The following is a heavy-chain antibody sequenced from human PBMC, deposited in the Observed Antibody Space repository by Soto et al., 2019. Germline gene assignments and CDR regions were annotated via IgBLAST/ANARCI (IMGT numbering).Heavy chain of an antibody. Sequence: GGSLRLSCAASGFTFSSYAMHWVRQAPGKGLEWVAVISYDGSNKYYADSVKGRFTISRDNSKNTLYLQMNSLGAEDTAVYYCARDVRGYSYGYVDHAFDIWGQGTMVTVSS. J-gene: IGHJ3*02. CDR3: ARDVRGYSYGYVDHAFDI. CDR1: GFTFSSYA. D-gene: IGHD5-18*01. CDR2: ISYDGSNK. V-gene: IGHV3-30-3*01.